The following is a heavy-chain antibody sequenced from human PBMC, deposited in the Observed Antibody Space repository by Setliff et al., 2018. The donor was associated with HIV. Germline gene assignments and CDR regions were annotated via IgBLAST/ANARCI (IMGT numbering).Heavy chain of an antibody. V-gene: IGHV4-38-2*01. CDR2: VYHTGST. CDR3: ATCRHRPSNWFDP. J-gene: IGHJ5*02. CDR1: GYSLSSGYY. Sequence: PSETLSLTCGVSGYSLSSGYYWGWIRQPPGKGLEWIGNVYHTGSTYYHPSLKSRVTISVDRSGNQFSLRLTSVTAADTAVYYCATCRHRPSNWFDPWGQETVVTVSS.